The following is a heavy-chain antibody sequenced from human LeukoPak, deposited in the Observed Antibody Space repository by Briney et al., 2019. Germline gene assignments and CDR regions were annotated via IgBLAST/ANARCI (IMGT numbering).Heavy chain of an antibody. V-gene: IGHV3-30-3*01. CDR1: GFTFSSSA. CDR3: ARDRSSSWYYFDFDY. CDR2: ISYDGSNK. J-gene: IGHJ4*02. Sequence: GGSLRLSCAASGFTFSSSAMHWVRQAPGKGLEWVAIISYDGSNKYCADSVKGRFTISRDNSRNTLYLQMNSLRAEDTAVYYCARDRSSSWYYFDFDYWGQGTLVTVSS. D-gene: IGHD6-13*01.